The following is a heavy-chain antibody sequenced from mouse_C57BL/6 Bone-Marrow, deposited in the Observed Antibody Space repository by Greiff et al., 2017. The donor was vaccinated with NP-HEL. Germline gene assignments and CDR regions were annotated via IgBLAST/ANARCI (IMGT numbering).Heavy chain of an antibody. CDR2: INPGSGGT. D-gene: IGHD2-5*01. J-gene: IGHJ4*01. CDR1: GYAFTNYL. V-gene: IGHV1-54*01. CDR3: AKEGTYDSNPHYYAMDY. Sequence: QVQLQQSGAELVRPGTSVKVSCKASGYAFTNYLLEWVKQRPGQGLEWIGVINPGSGGTNYNEKFKGQATLTADKSSSTAYMQLSSLTSEDSAVYFCAKEGTYDSNPHYYAMDYWGQGTSVTVSS.